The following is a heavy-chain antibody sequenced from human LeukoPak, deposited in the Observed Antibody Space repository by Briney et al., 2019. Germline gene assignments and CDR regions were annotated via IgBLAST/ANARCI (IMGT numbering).Heavy chain of an antibody. D-gene: IGHD6-19*01. CDR3: ARDRDSSGWYESSYYYGMDV. J-gene: IGHJ6*02. V-gene: IGHV1-69*04. Sequence: SVKVSCKASGGTFSSYAISWVRQAPGQGLEWMGRIIPILGIANYAQKFQGRVTITADKSTSTAYMELSSLRSEDTAVYYCARDRDSSGWYESSYYYGMDVWGQGTTVTVSS. CDR1: GGTFSSYA. CDR2: IIPILGIA.